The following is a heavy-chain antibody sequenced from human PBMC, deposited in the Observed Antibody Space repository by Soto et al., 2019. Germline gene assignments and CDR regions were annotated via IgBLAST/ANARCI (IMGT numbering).Heavy chain of an antibody. D-gene: IGHD3-22*01. J-gene: IGHJ6*02. V-gene: IGHV4-59*01. CDR2: IYYSGST. Sequence: QVQLQESGPGLVKPSETLSLTCTVSGDSINSFYWSWIRQPPGKGLEWIGYIYYSGSTKYNPSLKSRVTISVDRSKNQFSLWLRSVTAADSAMYFCARDQYYDSRGYGPYGMDVWGPGITVTVSS. CDR1: GDSINSFY. CDR3: ARDQYYDSRGYGPYGMDV.